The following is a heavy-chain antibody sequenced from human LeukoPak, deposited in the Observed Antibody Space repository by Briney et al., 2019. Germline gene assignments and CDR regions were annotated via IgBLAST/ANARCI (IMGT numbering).Heavy chain of an antibody. CDR1: GFTFSNYG. Sequence: PGGSLRLSCAASGFTFSNYGMNWARQAPRKGLEWVASINHNGNVNYYVDSVKGRFTISRDNAKNSLYLQMSNLRAEDTAVYFCARGGGLDVWGQGATVTVSS. V-gene: IGHV3-7*03. J-gene: IGHJ6*02. CDR3: ARGGGLDV. CDR2: INHNGNVN. D-gene: IGHD3-16*01.